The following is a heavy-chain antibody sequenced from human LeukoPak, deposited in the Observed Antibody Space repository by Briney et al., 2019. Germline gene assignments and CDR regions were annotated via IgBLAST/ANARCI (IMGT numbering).Heavy chain of an antibody. Sequence: GGSLRLSCAASGFTVSSYYMSCVRQAPGKGLDWVSVIYSDGGTYYADSVKGRFTISRDKSQNTLSLQMNSLRAEDTAVYYCAKDKNGPETWGQGTLVTVSS. CDR2: IYSDGGT. CDR1: GFTVSSYY. CDR3: AKDKNGPET. D-gene: IGHD1-14*01. V-gene: IGHV3-53*01. J-gene: IGHJ4*02.